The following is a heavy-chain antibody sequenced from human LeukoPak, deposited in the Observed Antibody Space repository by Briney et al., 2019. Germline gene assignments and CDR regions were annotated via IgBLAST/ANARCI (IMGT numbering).Heavy chain of an antibody. D-gene: IGHD6-19*01. CDR2: ITHTT. Sequence: GGSLRLSCAASEFTIGNFHMSWVRQAPGKGLQWVSAITHTTHYADSVRGRFTISRDISKNTLYLQMNSLTAEDTAVYYCVKDEPASGWYNWGQGALVTVSS. CDR1: EFTIGNFH. CDR3: VKDEPASGWYN. J-gene: IGHJ4*02. V-gene: IGHV3-23*01.